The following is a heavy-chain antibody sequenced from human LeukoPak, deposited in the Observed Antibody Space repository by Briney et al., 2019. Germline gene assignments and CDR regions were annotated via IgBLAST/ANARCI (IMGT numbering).Heavy chain of an antibody. Sequence: PGGSLRLSCAASGFTFSSFAIHWVRQAPGKGLEWVAVISDDGSNTYYAYSVKGRFTISRDNSKNTLYLQMNSLRVEDTALYYCARDFWDDFEYFDLWGRGTLVTVSS. CDR2: ISDDGSNT. CDR1: GFTFSSFA. J-gene: IGHJ2*01. V-gene: IGHV3-30*07. D-gene: IGHD3-3*01. CDR3: ARDFWDDFEYFDL.